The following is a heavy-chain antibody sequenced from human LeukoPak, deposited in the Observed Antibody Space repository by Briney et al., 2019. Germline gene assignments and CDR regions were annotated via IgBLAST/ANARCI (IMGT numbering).Heavy chain of an antibody. J-gene: IGHJ6*03. CDR1: GYTFTSYD. CDR3: ARGPPIRGYRYGYDTGYYYSYSMDV. V-gene: IGHV1-8*01. Sequence: ASVKVSCKASGYTFTSYDINWGRQATGQGLEWMGWMNPISGNTGHAQKFQGRVTMTRDTSISTAYMELSSLRSEDTAVYYCARGPPIRGYRYGYDTGYYYSYSMDVWGKGTTVTISS. D-gene: IGHD5-18*01. CDR2: MNPISGNT.